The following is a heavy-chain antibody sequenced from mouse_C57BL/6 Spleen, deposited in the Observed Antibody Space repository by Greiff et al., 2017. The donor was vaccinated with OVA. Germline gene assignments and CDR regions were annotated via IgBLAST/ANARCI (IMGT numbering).Heavy chain of an antibody. CDR3: ARLETLAWFAY. Sequence: VQLQQSGPELVKPGASVKISCKASGYTFTDYYMNWVKQSHGKSLEWIGDINPNNGGTSYNQKFKGKATLTVDKSSSTAYMELRSLTSEDSAVYYCARLETLAWFAYWGQGTLVTVSA. V-gene: IGHV1-26*01. CDR2: INPNNGGT. J-gene: IGHJ3*01. CDR1: GYTFTDYY.